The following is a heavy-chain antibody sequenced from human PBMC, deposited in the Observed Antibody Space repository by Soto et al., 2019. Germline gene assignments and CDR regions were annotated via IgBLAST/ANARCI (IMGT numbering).Heavy chain of an antibody. Sequence: PSETLSLTSAGSGGSISNDWYSCSGIRHPPGKGLEWIGYISHSGITYSAPSLRSRVTTSVDRSKNQFSLKRSSETAADTAVYYCARYCSGGSCYRYGMDVWGKGTTVTVSS. V-gene: IGHV4-30-2*01. J-gene: IGHJ6*04. CDR3: ARYCSGGSCYRYGMDV. CDR2: ISHSGIT. CDR1: GGSISNDWYS. D-gene: IGHD2-15*01.